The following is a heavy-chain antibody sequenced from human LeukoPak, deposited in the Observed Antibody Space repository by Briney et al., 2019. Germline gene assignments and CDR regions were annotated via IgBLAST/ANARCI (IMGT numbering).Heavy chain of an antibody. D-gene: IGHD6-19*01. Sequence: NPLQTLSLTCAISGDSVSSNSAAWNWIRQSPSRGLEWLGRTYYRSKWYNDYAVSVKSRITINPDTSKNQFSLQLNSVTPEDTAVYYCARQPGIAVAGPFDYWGQGTLVTVSS. V-gene: IGHV6-1*01. J-gene: IGHJ4*02. CDR1: GDSVSSNSAA. CDR3: ARQPGIAVAGPFDY. CDR2: TYYRSKWYN.